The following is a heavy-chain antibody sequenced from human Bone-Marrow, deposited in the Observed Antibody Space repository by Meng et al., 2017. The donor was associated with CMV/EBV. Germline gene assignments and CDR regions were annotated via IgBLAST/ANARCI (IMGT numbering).Heavy chain of an antibody. V-gene: IGHV3-33*03. CDR2: IWYDGSNK. Sequence: GGSLRLSCAASGFTFSSYGMHWVRQAPGKGLEWVAVIWYDGSNKYYADSVKGRFTISRDNAKNSLYLQMNSLRAEDTAVYYCAIHCSSTSCNYYYYGMDVWGQGTTVTVSS. CDR3: AIHCSSTSCNYYYYGMDV. CDR1: GFTFSSYG. D-gene: IGHD2-2*01. J-gene: IGHJ6*02.